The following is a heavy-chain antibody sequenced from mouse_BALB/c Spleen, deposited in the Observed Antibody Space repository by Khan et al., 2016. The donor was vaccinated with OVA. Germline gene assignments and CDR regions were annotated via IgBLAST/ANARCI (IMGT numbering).Heavy chain of an antibody. V-gene: IGHV1S135*01. J-gene: IGHJ2*01. CDR3: ARTDYYGSSYYFDY. D-gene: IGHD1-1*01. Sequence: VQLQQSGPELVKPGASVKVSCKASGYSFTDYNMFWVKPRHGKSLELIGYIDPYNGGTSYNQKFKGKATLTVDKSSSTAFMNLSSLTSEDSAVFYCARTDYYGSSYYFDYWGQGTTLTVSS. CDR2: IDPYNGGT. CDR1: GYSFTDYN.